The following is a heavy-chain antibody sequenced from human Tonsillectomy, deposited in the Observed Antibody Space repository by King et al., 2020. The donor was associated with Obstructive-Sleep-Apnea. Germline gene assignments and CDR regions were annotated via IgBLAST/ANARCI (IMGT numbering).Heavy chain of an antibody. CDR3: TRRLINYAIDS. CDR2: IFYSGST. J-gene: IGHJ4*02. Sequence: QLQESGPGLVKPSETLSLTCTVSGGSITTTNYYWGWVRQSPGMGLEWIGNIFYSGSTNYNPSLNSRGSISADTSTNQLSLDLRSVTAADTAIYFCTRRLINYAIDSWGQGTLVTVSS. D-gene: IGHD4-11*01. V-gene: IGHV4-39*07. CDR1: GGSITTTNYY.